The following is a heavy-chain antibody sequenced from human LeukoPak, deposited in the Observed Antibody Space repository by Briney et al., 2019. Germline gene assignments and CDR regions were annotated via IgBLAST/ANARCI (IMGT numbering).Heavy chain of an antibody. CDR2: IYYSGST. Sequence: SETLSLTCTVSGGSISSGDYYWSWIRQPPGKGLEWIGYIYYSGSTYYNPSLKSRVTISVDTSKNQFPLKLSSVTAADTAVYYCARNDFWSGYHPFDYWGQGTLVTVSS. D-gene: IGHD3-3*01. J-gene: IGHJ4*02. CDR1: GGSISSGDYY. CDR3: ARNDFWSGYHPFDY. V-gene: IGHV4-30-4*08.